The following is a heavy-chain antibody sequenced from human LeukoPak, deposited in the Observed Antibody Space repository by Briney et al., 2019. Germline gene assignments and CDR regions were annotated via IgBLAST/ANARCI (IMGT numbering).Heavy chain of an antibody. D-gene: IGHD2-2*01. CDR2: IYTSGST. CDR3: ASGDCTTTSCYDDGFDI. Sequence: PSETLSLTRTVSGGSISSYYWSWIRQPAGKRLEWLGRIYTSGSTNYNPSLKSRVTMSVDTSKNQFSLKLSSVTAADTAVYYCASGDCTTTSCYDDGFDIWGQGTMVTVSS. J-gene: IGHJ3*02. CDR1: GGSISSYY. V-gene: IGHV4-4*07.